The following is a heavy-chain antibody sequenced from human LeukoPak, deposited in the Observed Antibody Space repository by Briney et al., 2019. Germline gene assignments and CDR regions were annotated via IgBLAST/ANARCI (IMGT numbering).Heavy chain of an antibody. J-gene: IGHJ4*02. CDR3: ARLGRPFVVVPAASRGTTKPDLRGRDY. CDR2: INPSGGST. D-gene: IGHD2-2*01. CDR1: GYTFTSYY. V-gene: IGHV1-46*01. Sequence: ASVKVSCKASGYTFTSYYMHWLRQAPGQGLEWMGTINPSGGSTSYAQKFQGRVTMTRDTSTSTVYMELSSLRSEDTAVYYCARLGRPFVVVPAASRGTTKPDLRGRDYWGQGTLVTVSS.